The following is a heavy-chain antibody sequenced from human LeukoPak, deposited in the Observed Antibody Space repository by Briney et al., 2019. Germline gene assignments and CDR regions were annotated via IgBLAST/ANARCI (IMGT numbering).Heavy chain of an antibody. CDR2: INWNGAST. CDR3: ARAVCPTIKFCDSSYFMDV. Sequence: GGSLRLSCAVSGFSFDDLGMTWVRQVPGKGLEWVAGINWNGASTGYADSVRGRLTISRDNAKNSLYLQMNSLRAEDTSLYYCARAVCPTIKFCDSSYFMDVWGKGTTVNAS. J-gene: IGHJ6*03. D-gene: IGHD6-6*01. V-gene: IGHV3-20*04. CDR1: GFSFDDLG.